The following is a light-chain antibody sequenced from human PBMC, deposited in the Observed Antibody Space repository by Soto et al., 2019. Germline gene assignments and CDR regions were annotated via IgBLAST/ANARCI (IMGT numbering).Light chain of an antibody. V-gene: IGKV3-15*01. CDR3: QQYNNWPSGT. CDR1: QSVSSN. Sequence: EIVMKQSPATLSVSPGERATLSCRARQSVSSNLAWYQQKPGQAPRLLIYGASTRATGIPARFSGSGSGTEFTLTISSLQSEDFAVYYCQQYNNWPSGTFGQGTKVEIK. CDR2: GAS. J-gene: IGKJ1*01.